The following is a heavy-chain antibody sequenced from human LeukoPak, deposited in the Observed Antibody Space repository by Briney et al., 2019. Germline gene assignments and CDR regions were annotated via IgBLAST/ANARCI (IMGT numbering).Heavy chain of an antibody. Sequence: GESLKISCKGSGYSFNTYWIGWVRQMPGKGLEWMGIIYPGDSDTRYSSSFQGQVTISADKSISTAYLQWSSLKASDTAMYYCARLAASSGWTSWYFDLWGRGTLVTVSS. CDR1: GYSFNTYW. CDR2: IYPGDSDT. D-gene: IGHD6-19*01. V-gene: IGHV5-51*01. CDR3: ARLAASSGWTSWYFDL. J-gene: IGHJ2*01.